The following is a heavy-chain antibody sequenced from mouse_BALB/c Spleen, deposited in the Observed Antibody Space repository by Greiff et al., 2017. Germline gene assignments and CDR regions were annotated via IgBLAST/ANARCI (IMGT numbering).Heavy chain of an antibody. CDR1: GFTFSSYG. CDR2: INSNGGST. V-gene: IGHV5-6-3*01. J-gene: IGHJ4*01. CDR3: ARDRYDDNYAMDY. Sequence: DVHLVESGGGLVQPGGSLKLSCAASGFTFSSYGMSWVRQTPDKRLELVATINSNGGSTYYPDSVKGRFTISRDNAKNTLYLQMSSLKSEDTAMYYCARDRYDDNYAMDYWGQGTSVTVSS. D-gene: IGHD2-14*01.